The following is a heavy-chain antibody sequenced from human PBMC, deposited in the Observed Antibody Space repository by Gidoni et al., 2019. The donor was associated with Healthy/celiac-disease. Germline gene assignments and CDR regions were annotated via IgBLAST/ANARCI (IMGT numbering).Heavy chain of an antibody. V-gene: IGHV3-23*01. J-gene: IGHJ6*02. D-gene: IGHD1-26*01. CDR3: AKAGEEEWDYYGMDV. CDR2: IGGSGGST. Sequence: EVQLLESGGGLVQPGGSLRLSCAASGFTFSSYAMSWFRQAPGKGLVWVSAIGGSGGSTYYADAVKGRFTISRDNSKNTLYLQMNSLRAEDTAVYYCAKAGEEEWDYYGMDVWGQGTTVTVSS. CDR1: GFTFSSYA.